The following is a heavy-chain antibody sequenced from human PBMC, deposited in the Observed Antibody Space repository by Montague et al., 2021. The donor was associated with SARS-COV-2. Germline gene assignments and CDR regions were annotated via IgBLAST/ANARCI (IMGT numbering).Heavy chain of an antibody. CDR1: GGSLSGYH. V-gene: IGHV4-34*01. CDR2: IGPSGST. CDR3: ARGPIDITMMVVVFTGASLYFDY. J-gene: IGHJ4*02. D-gene: IGHD3-22*01. Sequence: SETLSLTCGVSGGSLSGYHWSWIRQPPGRGPEWIGEIGPSGSTNYNPSLKSRVTISLDTSKNQFSPKLTSVTAADTAVYYCARGPIDITMMVVVFTGASLYFDYWGQGTLVTVAS.